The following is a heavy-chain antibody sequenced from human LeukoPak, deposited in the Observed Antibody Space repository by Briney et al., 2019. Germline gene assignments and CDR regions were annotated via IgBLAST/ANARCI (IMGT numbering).Heavy chain of an antibody. CDR2: ISAYNGNT. CDR1: GYTFTSYD. D-gene: IGHD2-2*02. J-gene: IGHJ3*02. Sequence: GASVKVSCKASGYTFTSYDINWVRQATGQGLEWMGWISAYNGNTNYAQKLQGRVTMTTDTSTSTAYMELRSLRSDDTAVYYCARDLHETYVPYQLLYYAFDIWGQGTMVTVSS. CDR3: ARDLHETYVPYQLLYYAFDI. V-gene: IGHV1-18*01.